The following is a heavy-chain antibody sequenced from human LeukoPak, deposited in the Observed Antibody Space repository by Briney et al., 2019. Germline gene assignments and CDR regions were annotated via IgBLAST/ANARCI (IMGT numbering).Heavy chain of an antibody. Sequence: GGSLRLSCAPSGFTVSTNYMNWVRQAPGKGLEWVSVIYPDGGACSADSLKGRFTTSRDNSKNTLYLQMNSLRAEDTALYYCAGGLGAFDIWGQGTMVTVSS. J-gene: IGHJ3*02. CDR1: GFTVSTNY. V-gene: IGHV3-53*01. D-gene: IGHD6-19*01. CDR3: AGGLGAFDI. CDR2: IYPDGGA.